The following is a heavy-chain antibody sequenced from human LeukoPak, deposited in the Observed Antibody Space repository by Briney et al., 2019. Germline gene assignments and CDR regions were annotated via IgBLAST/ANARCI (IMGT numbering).Heavy chain of an antibody. CDR2: IWYDGSNK. CDR1: GFTFSSYW. V-gene: IGHV3-33*08. CDR3: AREREYNWFDP. Sequence: GGSLRLSCAASGFTFSSYWMHWVRQAPGKGLEWVAVIWYDGSNKYYADSVKGRFTISRDNSKNTLYLQMNSLRAEDTAVYYCAREREYNWFDPWGQGTLVTVSS. J-gene: IGHJ5*02.